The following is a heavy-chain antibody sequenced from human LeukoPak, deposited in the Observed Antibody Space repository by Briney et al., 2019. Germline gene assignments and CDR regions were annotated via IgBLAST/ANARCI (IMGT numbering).Heavy chain of an antibody. CDR3: ARGWGSGSNAFDI. V-gene: IGHV6-1*01. J-gene: IGHJ3*02. Sequence: SQTLSLTCAISGDSVSSNSAAWNWIRQSPSGGLEWLGRIYFRSKWYNEYAVSVNSRITINPDTSKNQFSLQLNSVTPEDTAVYYCARGWGSGSNAFDIWGQGTMVTVSS. CDR1: GDSVSSNSAA. D-gene: IGHD6-19*01. CDR2: IYFRSKWYN.